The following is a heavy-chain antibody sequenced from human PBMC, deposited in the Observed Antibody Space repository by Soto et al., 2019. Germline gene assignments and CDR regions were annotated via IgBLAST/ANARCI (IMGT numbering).Heavy chain of an antibody. D-gene: IGHD1-26*01. J-gene: IGHJ4*02. CDR3: AKSQWELLPVPDY. V-gene: IGHV3-30*18. Sequence: GGSLRLSCASSGFTFSSYGMHWVRQAPGKGLEWVAVISYDGSNKYYADSVKGRFTISRDNSKNTLYLQMNSLRAEDTAVYYCAKSQWELLPVPDYWGQGTLVTVSS. CDR2: ISYDGSNK. CDR1: GFTFSSYG.